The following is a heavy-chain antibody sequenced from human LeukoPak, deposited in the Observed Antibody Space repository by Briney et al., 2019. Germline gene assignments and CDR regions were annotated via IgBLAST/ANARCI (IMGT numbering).Heavy chain of an antibody. Sequence: GGSLRLSCAASGFTFSSYSMSWVRQAPGKGLEWVSSISSSSSYIYYADSVKGRFTISRDNAKNSLYLQMNSLRAEDTAVYYCARVALDYDILTGYHTLDYWGQGTLVTVSS. V-gene: IGHV3-21*01. CDR3: ARVALDYDILTGYHTLDY. D-gene: IGHD3-9*01. CDR1: GFTFSSYS. J-gene: IGHJ4*02. CDR2: ISSSSSYI.